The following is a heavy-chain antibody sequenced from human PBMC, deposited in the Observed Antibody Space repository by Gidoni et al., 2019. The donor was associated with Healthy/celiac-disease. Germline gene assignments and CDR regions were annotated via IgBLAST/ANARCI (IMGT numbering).Heavy chain of an antibody. CDR1: RFPFSSYA. J-gene: IGHJ3*02. D-gene: IGHD5-18*01. V-gene: IGHV3-23*04. Sequence: EVQLVESGGGFVPPGGSLRLSCAASRFPFSSYAMSWVRQAPGKGLEWVADISGRGGSTYYADSVKGRFTISRDKSKNTLYLQMNSLRAEDTAVYYGAKDGGYSYGSYAFDIWGQGTMVTVSS. CDR3: AKDGGYSYGSYAFDI. CDR2: ISGRGGST.